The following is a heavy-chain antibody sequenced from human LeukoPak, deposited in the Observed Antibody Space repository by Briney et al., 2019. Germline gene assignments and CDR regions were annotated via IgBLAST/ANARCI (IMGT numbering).Heavy chain of an antibody. CDR1: GYSISSGYY. CDR2: IYHSRST. J-gene: IGHJ3*02. CDR3: AREGSYVAFDI. Sequence: PSETLSLTCTVSGYSISSGYYWGWIRQPPGKGLEWIGSIYHSRSTYYNPSLKSRVTISVDTSKNQFSLKLSSVTAADTAVYYCAREGSYVAFDIWGQGTMVTVSS. D-gene: IGHD5-18*01. V-gene: IGHV4-38-2*02.